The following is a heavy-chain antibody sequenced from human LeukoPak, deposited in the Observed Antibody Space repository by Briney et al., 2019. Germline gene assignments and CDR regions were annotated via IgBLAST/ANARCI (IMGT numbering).Heavy chain of an antibody. V-gene: IGHV4-39*01. D-gene: IGHD3-22*01. J-gene: IGHJ4*02. CDR2: IYYSGST. CDR1: GGSISSSSYY. CDR3: ARGGYYYDSSGDDY. Sequence: PSETLSLTCTVSGGSISSSSYYWGWIRQPPGKGLEWIGSIYYSGSTYYNPSLKSRVTISVDTSKNQFSLKLSSVTAADTAVYYCARGGYYYDSSGDDYWGQGTLVTVSS.